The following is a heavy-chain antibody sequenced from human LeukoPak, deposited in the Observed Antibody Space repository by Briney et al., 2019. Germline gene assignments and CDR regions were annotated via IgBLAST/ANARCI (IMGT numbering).Heavy chain of an antibody. D-gene: IGHD6-19*01. CDR1: GFTFDDYA. CDR2: ISWNSSSI. Sequence: PGGSLRLSCAASGFTFDDYAMHWVRQAPGKGLEWVSGISWNSSSIAYADSVKGRFIISRDNAKNSLYLQMNSLRAEDTALYYCASHTSATDYWGQGTLVTVSS. CDR3: ASHTSATDY. J-gene: IGHJ4*02. V-gene: IGHV3-9*01.